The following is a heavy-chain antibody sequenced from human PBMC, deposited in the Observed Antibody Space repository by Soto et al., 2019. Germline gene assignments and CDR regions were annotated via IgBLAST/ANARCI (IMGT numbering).Heavy chain of an antibody. CDR3: AGRMGATTIDPYYYYYGMDV. CDR2: IDPSDSYT. V-gene: IGHV5-10-1*01. CDR1: GYSFTSYW. Sequence: GESLKISCKGSGYSFTSYWISWVRQMPGKGLEWMGRIDPSDSYTNYSPSFQGHVTISADKSISTAYLQWSSLKASDTAMYYCAGRMGATTIDPYYYYYGMDVWGQGTTVTVSS. D-gene: IGHD1-26*01. J-gene: IGHJ6*02.